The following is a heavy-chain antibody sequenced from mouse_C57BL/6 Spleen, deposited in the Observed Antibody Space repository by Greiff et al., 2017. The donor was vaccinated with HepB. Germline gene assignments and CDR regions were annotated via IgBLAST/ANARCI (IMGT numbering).Heavy chain of an antibody. D-gene: IGHD1-1*01. Sequence: EVQLVESGGGLVKPGGSLKLSCAASGFTFSDYGMHWVRQAPEKGLEWVAYISSGSSTIYYADTVKGRFTISRDNAKNTLFLQMTSLRSEDTAMYYCARITTVVADWYFDVWGTGTTVTVSS. CDR3: ARITTVVADWYFDV. CDR1: GFTFSDYG. CDR2: ISSGSSTI. J-gene: IGHJ1*03. V-gene: IGHV5-17*01.